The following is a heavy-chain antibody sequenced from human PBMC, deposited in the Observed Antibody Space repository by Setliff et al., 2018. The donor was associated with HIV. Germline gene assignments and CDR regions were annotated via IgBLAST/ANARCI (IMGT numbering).Heavy chain of an antibody. Sequence: SETLSLTCAAYGGSSSGYHWSWTRQPPGKGREWIGEINHSGSTNYNSSLKSRVTITVDTAKTKFSLKLNSVTAAATAVYYCDRARSLITVRRSFDYWGQGTLVTVSS. V-gene: IGHV4-34*01. CDR2: INHSGST. CDR3: DRARSLITVRRSFDY. CDR1: GGSSSGYH. D-gene: IGHD6-6*01. J-gene: IGHJ4*02.